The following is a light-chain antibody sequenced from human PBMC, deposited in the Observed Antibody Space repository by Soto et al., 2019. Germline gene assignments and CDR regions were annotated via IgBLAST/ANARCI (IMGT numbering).Light chain of an antibody. CDR3: YSYTSSNTPV. Sequence: QAVVTQPASVSGSPGQSITISCTGTSRDVGGYNYVSWYQQYPGKAPKLMIYEVSNRPSGVSNRFSGSKSANTASLTISGLQAEDEADYYCYSYTSSNTPVFGGGTKLTVL. V-gene: IGLV2-14*01. CDR1: SRDVGGYNY. CDR2: EVS. J-gene: IGLJ3*02.